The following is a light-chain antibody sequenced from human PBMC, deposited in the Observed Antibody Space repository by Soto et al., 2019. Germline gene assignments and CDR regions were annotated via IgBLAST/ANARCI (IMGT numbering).Light chain of an antibody. CDR3: QHYDGSPRT. V-gene: IGKV3-20*01. CDR1: QTVNSDY. Sequence: ETVLTQSPGTVSLSPGEIATLPCTTSQTVNSDYLAWYQQKPGQAPRLLIYGVFNRATGIPDRFSGSGYGTYFTLTISGLEPEDSAVYYCQHYDGSPRTFGQGTNLEI. J-gene: IGKJ2*01. CDR2: GVF.